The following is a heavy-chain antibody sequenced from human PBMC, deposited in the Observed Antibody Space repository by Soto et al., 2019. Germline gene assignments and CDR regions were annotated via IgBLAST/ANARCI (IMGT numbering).Heavy chain of an antibody. Sequence: SETLSLTCAVYGGSFSGYYWSWIRQPPGKGLEWIGEINHSGSTNYNPSLKSRVTISVDTSKNQFSLKLSSVTAADTAVYYCASRGEPNWFDPWGQGTLVTVSS. J-gene: IGHJ5*02. CDR2: INHSGST. V-gene: IGHV4-34*01. CDR1: GGSFSGYY. CDR3: ASRGEPNWFDP. D-gene: IGHD1-26*01.